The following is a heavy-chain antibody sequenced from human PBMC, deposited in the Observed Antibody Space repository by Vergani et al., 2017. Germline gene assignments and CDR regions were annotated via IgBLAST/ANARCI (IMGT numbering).Heavy chain of an antibody. CDR2: IYHSGST. J-gene: IGHJ6*02. CDR1: GYSISSGYY. D-gene: IGHD3-10*01. CDR3: ARDTPSGSGSYFYYYYGMDV. Sequence: QVQLQESGPGLVKPSETLSLTCAVSGYSISSGYYWGWIRQPPGKGLEWIGSIYHSGSTYYNPSLKSRVTISVDTSKNQFSLKLSSVTAADTAVDYCARDTPSGSGSYFYYYYGMDVWGQGTTVTVSS. V-gene: IGHV4-38-2*02.